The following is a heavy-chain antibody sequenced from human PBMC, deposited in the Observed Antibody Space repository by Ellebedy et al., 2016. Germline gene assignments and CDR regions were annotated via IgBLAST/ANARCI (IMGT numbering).Heavy chain of an antibody. CDR1: GFTFSSYW. J-gene: IGHJ4*02. V-gene: IGHV3-74*01. CDR3: ATGPYSYGWGY. D-gene: IGHD5-18*01. Sequence: GESLKISCAASGFTFSSYWIHWVRQAPGKGLVWVSRINPDGSGTSYADSVKGRFTITRDNAKNTLYLQMNSLSAEDTAVYYCATGPYSYGWGYWGQGTLVTFSS. CDR2: INPDGSGT.